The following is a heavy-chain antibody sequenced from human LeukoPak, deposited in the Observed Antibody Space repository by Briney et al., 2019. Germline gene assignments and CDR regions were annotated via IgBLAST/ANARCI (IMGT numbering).Heavy chain of an antibody. CDR2: ISPSGGT. CDR3: ARDHYYTSGSPSFDY. Sequence: ASVKVSCKASGYTFTGYYMHWVRQAPGQGLEWMGWISPSGGTDYAQKFQGRVTMTRDTSITTVYIELDSLRSDDTAVYYCARDHYYTSGSPSFDYWGQGTLVTASS. CDR1: GYTFTGYY. D-gene: IGHD3-10*01. V-gene: IGHV1-2*02. J-gene: IGHJ4*02.